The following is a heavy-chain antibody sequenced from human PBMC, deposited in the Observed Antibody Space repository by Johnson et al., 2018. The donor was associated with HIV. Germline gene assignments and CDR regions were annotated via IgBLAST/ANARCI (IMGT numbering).Heavy chain of an antibody. CDR1: GFTVSSNS. Sequence: VQLVESGGALVQPGGSLRLSCAASGFTVSSNSMTWVRQAPGKGLEWVSLIYRGGSTYYADSVKGRFTISRDDSKNTLYLQMNSLRAEDTALYYCARDLGSGYNDAFDIWGQGTMVTISS. D-gene: IGHD3-22*01. CDR2: IYRGGST. V-gene: IGHV3-66*01. CDR3: ARDLGSGYNDAFDI. J-gene: IGHJ3*02.